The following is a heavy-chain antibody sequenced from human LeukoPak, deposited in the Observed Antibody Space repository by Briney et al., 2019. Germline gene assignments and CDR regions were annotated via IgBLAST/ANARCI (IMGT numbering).Heavy chain of an antibody. V-gene: IGHV3-23*01. CDR2: IGLRSGST. D-gene: IGHD3-22*01. CDR1: GFTFTNYA. Sequence: GGSLRLSCAASGFTFTNYAMTWVRQAPGKGLEWVSAIGLRSGSTYYADSVKGRFTTSRDNSKNTAYLQMNSLRADDTAVYYCAKLGGYYDNSASRYFDYWGQGTLVTVSS. J-gene: IGHJ4*02. CDR3: AKLGGYYDNSASRYFDY.